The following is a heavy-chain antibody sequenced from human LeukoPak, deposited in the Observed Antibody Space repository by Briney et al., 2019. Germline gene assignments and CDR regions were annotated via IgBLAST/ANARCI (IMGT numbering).Heavy chain of an antibody. CDR2: ISSDGVEK. Sequence: VGSLRLSCEASGFTFSHYGIHWVRQTPGKGLEWVAAISSDGVEKHYADSVKGRFTISRDNSKSTLYLQMNSLRAEDTALYYCARGGHYDILTGYSPVEYYFYYMDVWGKGTTVTVSS. D-gene: IGHD3-9*01. V-gene: IGHV3-30*04. J-gene: IGHJ6*03. CDR3: ARGGHYDILTGYSPVEYYFYYMDV. CDR1: GFTFSHYG.